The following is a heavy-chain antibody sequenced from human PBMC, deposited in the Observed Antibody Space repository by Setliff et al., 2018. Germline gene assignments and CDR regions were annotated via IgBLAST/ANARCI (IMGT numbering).Heavy chain of an antibody. J-gene: IGHJ4*02. V-gene: IGHV1-18*04. CDR3: ARAPSVELVTIRTNSWFTY. Sequence: GASVKVSCKASGYTFTSYYMHWVRQAPGQGLEWVGWISVYNGDTNYAQKFQGRVTLTTDTSTSTAYMELRSLTSDDSAFYYCARAPSVELVTIRTNSWFTYWGQGTLVTVSS. CDR1: GYTFTSYY. D-gene: IGHD5-18*01. CDR2: ISVYNGDT.